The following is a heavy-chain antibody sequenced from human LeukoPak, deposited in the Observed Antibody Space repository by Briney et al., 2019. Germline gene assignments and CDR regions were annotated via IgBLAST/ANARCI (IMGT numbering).Heavy chain of an antibody. CDR2: MNPNSANT. CDR1: GYTFISYD. V-gene: IGHV1-8*01. J-gene: IGHJ4*02. CDR3: ARTHPYIAVAGPDY. D-gene: IGHD6-19*01. Sequence: ASVKVSCKASGYTFISYDINWVRQAAGQGLEWMGWMNPNSANTGYAEKFQGRVTMTRDTSISTAYMELSRLRSDDTAVYYCARTHPYIAVAGPDYWGQGTLVTVSS.